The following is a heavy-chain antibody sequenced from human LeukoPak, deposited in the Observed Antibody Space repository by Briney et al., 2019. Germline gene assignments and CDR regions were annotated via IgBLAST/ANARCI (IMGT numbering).Heavy chain of an antibody. D-gene: IGHD5-24*01. J-gene: IGHJ4*02. V-gene: IGHV4-59*01. CDR2: IYYSGST. Sequence: SETLSLTCTVSGGSISTYHWSWIRQPPGKGLEWIGNIYYSGSTNYNPSLKSRVTISVDTSKNQFSLKLSSVTAADTAVYYCARGLRSRDGYNYDYFDDWGQGTLVSVSS. CDR3: ARGLRSRDGYNYDYFDD. CDR1: GGSISTYH.